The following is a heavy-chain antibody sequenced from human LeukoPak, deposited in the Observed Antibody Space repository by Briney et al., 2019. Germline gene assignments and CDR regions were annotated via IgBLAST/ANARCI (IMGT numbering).Heavy chain of an antibody. D-gene: IGHD1-7*01. CDR2: ISSYNGNT. CDR3: ERALPNYHEGDY. J-gene: IGHJ4*02. CDR1: GYTFTSYG. V-gene: IGHV1-18*01. Sequence: ASVTLSCKASGYTFTSYGISWVRQAPGQGLEWIGCISSYNGNTNYAQKLQGRFTMTTDTSMSTAYMELRRLRSDDTALYYRERALPNYHEGDYWGQGPLVTVSS.